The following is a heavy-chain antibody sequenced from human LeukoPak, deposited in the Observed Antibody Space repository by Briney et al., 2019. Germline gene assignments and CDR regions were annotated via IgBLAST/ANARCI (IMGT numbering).Heavy chain of an antibody. D-gene: IGHD5-18*01. CDR1: GGSISSSSYY. V-gene: IGHV4-39*01. J-gene: IGHJ4*02. CDR2: IYYSGST. CDR3: ARHPLADTDMVKS. Sequence: SETLSLTCTVSGGSISSSSYYWGWIRQPPGKGLEWIGSIYYSGSTYYNPSLKSRVTISVDTSKNQFPLKLSSVTAADTAVYYCARHPLADTDMVKSWGQGTLVTVSS.